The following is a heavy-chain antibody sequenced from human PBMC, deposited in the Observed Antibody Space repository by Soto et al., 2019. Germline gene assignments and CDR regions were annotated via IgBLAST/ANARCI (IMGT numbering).Heavy chain of an antibody. D-gene: IGHD6-19*01. CDR1: GGTFSRYG. Sequence: QVQLVQSGAEVKKPGSSVKVSCKASGGTFSRYGISWVRQAPGHGREWMGGIIPIFGTTNYAQKFQGRVTIPADESTSTAYLELTSLRSEATAVYYCAISAAVTYYSGLAVWAQATTVTVSS. V-gene: IGHV1-69*12. CDR2: IIPIFGTT. CDR3: AISAAVTYYSGLAV. J-gene: IGHJ6*02.